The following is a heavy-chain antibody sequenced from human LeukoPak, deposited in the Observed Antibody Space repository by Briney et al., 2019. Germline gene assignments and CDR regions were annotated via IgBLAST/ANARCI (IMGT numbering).Heavy chain of an antibody. D-gene: IGHD3-3*01. Sequence: GRSLRLSCAASGFTFSSYGMHWVRQAPGKGLEWVAVISYDGSNKYYADSVKGRFTISRDNSKNTLYLQMNSLTAEDTAVYYCAKDLRDFWSGYYFERSLDYWGQGTLVTVSS. CDR2: ISYDGSNK. CDR3: AKDLRDFWSGYYFERSLDY. CDR1: GFTFSSYG. V-gene: IGHV3-30*18. J-gene: IGHJ4*02.